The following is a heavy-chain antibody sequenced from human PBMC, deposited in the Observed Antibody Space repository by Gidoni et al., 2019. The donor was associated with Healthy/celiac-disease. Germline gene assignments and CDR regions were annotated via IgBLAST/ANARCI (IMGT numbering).Heavy chain of an antibody. V-gene: IGHV4-39*01. CDR1: GGSISSSSYY. J-gene: IGHJ4*02. CDR2: IYYSGST. CDR3: ARGRHSEGTPFDY. D-gene: IGHD1-1*01. Sequence: QLQLQESGPGLVKPSETLSLTCTVSGGSISSSSYYWGWIRQPPGKGLEWIGSIYYSGSTYYNPSLKSRVTISVDTSKNQFSLKLSSVTAADTAVYYCARGRHSEGTPFDYWGQGTLVTVSS.